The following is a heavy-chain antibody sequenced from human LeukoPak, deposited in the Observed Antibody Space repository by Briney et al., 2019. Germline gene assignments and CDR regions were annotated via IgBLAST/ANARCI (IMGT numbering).Heavy chain of an antibody. V-gene: IGHV4-59*01. CDR1: GGSISSYY. CDR3: ARDIQYYYYGMDV. Sequence: PSETLSLTCTVSGGSISSYYWSWIRQPPGKGLEWIGYIYYSGSTNYNPSLKSRVTISVDTSKNQFSLKLSSVTAADTAVYYCARDIQYYYYGMDVWGQGTTVTVSS. D-gene: IGHD2-21*01. CDR2: IYYSGST. J-gene: IGHJ6*02.